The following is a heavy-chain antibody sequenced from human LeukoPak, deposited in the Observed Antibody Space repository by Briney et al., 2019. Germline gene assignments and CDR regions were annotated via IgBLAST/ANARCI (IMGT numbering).Heavy chain of an antibody. V-gene: IGHV1-46*01. J-gene: IGHJ6*02. D-gene: IGHD4-11*01. CDR3: ARDGDYSNHYGMDV. CDR1: GYTFPSYF. CDR2: INPTGGST. Sequence: ASVKVSCKASGYTFPSYFMHWVRQAPGQGLEWMGIINPTGGSTTNAQKFQGRVTMTRDTSTSTVYMELSSLRSDDTAVYYCARDGDYSNHYGMDVWGQGTTVTVSS.